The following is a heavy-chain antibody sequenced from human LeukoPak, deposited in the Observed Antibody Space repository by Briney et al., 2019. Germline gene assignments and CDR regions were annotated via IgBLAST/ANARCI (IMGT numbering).Heavy chain of an antibody. CDR1: GYTLTELS. J-gene: IGHJ4*02. V-gene: IGHV1-24*01. D-gene: IGHD3-3*01. CDR2: FDPEDGKT. CDR3: ATGVEYYDFWSGYYPFDY. Sequence: ASVKVSCKVSGYTLTELSMHWVRQAPGKGLEWMGGFDPEDGKTIYAQKFQGRVTMTEDTSTDTAYMELSSLRSEDTAVYYCATGVEYYDFWSGYYPFDYWGQGTLVTVSS.